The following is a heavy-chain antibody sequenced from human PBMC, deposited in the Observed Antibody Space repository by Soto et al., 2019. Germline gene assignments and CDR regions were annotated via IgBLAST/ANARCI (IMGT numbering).Heavy chain of an antibody. Sequence: VQLVESGGGLVQPGGSLRLSCAASGFTFSSYSMNWVRQAPGKGLEWVSYISSSSSTIYYADSVKGRFTISRDNAKNSLYLQMNSLRDEDTAVYYCARDDTYYYDSSGYPTDYWGQGTLVTVSS. CDR3: ARDDTYYYDSSGYPTDY. CDR2: ISSSSSTI. D-gene: IGHD3-22*01. J-gene: IGHJ4*02. CDR1: GFTFSSYS. V-gene: IGHV3-48*02.